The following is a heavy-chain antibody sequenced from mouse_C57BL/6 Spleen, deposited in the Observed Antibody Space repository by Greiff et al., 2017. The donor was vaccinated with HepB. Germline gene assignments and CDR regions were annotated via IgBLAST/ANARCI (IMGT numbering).Heavy chain of an antibody. D-gene: IGHD1-1*01. Sequence: VQLQQSGPELVKPGASVKISCKASGYAFSSSWMNWVKQRPGKGLEWIGRIYPGDGDTNYNGKFTCKATLTADKSSSTAYRQLSSLASEDSAFYFCARGDYYGSSRFDYWGQGTTLTVSS. J-gene: IGHJ2*01. CDR1: GYAFSSSW. CDR3: ARGDYYGSSRFDY. V-gene: IGHV1-82*01. CDR2: IYPGDGDT.